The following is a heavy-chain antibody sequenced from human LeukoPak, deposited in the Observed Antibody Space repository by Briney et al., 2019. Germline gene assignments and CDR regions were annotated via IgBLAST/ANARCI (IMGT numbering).Heavy chain of an antibody. CDR2: ISTNGGST. CDR1: AFTFSSYA. J-gene: IGHJ4*02. V-gene: IGHV3-64D*09. D-gene: IGHD3-22*01. CDR3: VLGSSGFLAPGYFDS. Sequence: GGSLRLSCSPSAFTFSSYAMHWVRQAPGKGLQYVSGISTNGGSTYYADSVKGRFSISRDNSKNTLYLQMSSLRAEDTSVYYCVLGSSGFLAPGYFDSWGQGTLVTVSS.